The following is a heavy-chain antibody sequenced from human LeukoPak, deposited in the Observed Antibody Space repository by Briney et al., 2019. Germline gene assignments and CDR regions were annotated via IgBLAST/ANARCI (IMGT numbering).Heavy chain of an antibody. D-gene: IGHD3-22*01. CDR1: GFTFSNYA. V-gene: IGHV3-23*01. J-gene: IGHJ4*02. CDR3: ARATGNSGYYALDY. Sequence: GGSLRLSCAASGFTFSNYAMSWVRQAPGKGLEWVSGILGSGDSTYHADSVKGRFTISRDNSKNILYLQMNGLRAEDTAVYYCARATGNSGYYALDYWGQGTLVTVSS. CDR2: ILGSGDST.